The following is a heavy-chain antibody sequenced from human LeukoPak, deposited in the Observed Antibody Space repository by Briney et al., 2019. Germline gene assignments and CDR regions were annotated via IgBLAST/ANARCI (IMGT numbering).Heavy chain of an antibody. Sequence: SETLSLTCTVSGGSISSYYWSWIRQPPGKGLEWIGYIYYSGSTNYNPSLKGRVTISVDTSKNQFSLKLSSVTAADTSIYYCARRASSSWQFDYWSQGTLVTVSS. CDR1: GGSISSYY. CDR2: IYYSGST. CDR3: ARRASSSWQFDY. D-gene: IGHD6-13*01. V-gene: IGHV4-59*08. J-gene: IGHJ4*02.